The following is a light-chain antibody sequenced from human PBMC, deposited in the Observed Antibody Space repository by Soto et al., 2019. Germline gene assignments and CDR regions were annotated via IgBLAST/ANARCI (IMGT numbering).Light chain of an antibody. J-gene: IGKJ5*01. V-gene: IGKV3-15*01. CDR2: GAS. CDR3: QQNKNWPPIT. Sequence: EIVMTQSPATLSVSPGERATLPCRASQSVNSNLAWYQQKPGQAPRLLIYGASTRATGVPARFSGSGSGTEFTLTISSLQSEDFAVYYCQQNKNWPPITFGQGTRLEIK. CDR1: QSVNSN.